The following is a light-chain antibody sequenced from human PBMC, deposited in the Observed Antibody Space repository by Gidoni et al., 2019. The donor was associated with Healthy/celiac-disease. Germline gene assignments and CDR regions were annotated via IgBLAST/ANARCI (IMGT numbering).Light chain of an antibody. CDR1: QSVSSY. CDR2: DAS. CDR3: QQRSNWPIT. Sequence: EIVLTHPPATLSLSPGERATLSCRASQSVSSYLAWYQQKPGQAPRLLIYDASNRATGIPARFSGSGSGTDFTLTISSLEPEDFAVYYCQQRSNWPITFGQGTRLEIK. J-gene: IGKJ5*01. V-gene: IGKV3-11*01.